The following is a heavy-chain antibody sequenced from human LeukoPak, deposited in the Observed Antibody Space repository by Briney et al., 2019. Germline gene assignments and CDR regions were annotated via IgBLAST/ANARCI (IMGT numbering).Heavy chain of an antibody. D-gene: IGHD5-18*01. Sequence: ASVKVSCKASGYTFTGYYMHWVRQAPGQGLEWMGWMNPNSGNTGYAQKFQGRVTITRNTSISTAYMELSSLRSEDTAVYYCARGRIQLWLKRSYFDYWGQGTLVTVSS. CDR1: GYTFTGYY. CDR3: ARGRIQLWLKRSYFDY. V-gene: IGHV1-8*03. J-gene: IGHJ4*02. CDR2: MNPNSGNT.